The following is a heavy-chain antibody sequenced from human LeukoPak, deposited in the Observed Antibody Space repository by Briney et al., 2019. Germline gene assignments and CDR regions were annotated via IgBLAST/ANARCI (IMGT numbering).Heavy chain of an antibody. V-gene: IGHV4-31*03. CDR2: IYYSGST. CDR3: ARLAIAGTTWLDY. Sequence: PSETLSLTCTVSGGSISSGGDYWTWIRQHPGKGLEWIGYIYYSGSTYYNPSLKSRVTISVDTSKNQFSLKLSSVTAADTAVYYCARLAIAGTTWLDYWGQGTLVTVSS. D-gene: IGHD1-20*01. CDR1: GGSISSGGDY. J-gene: IGHJ4*02.